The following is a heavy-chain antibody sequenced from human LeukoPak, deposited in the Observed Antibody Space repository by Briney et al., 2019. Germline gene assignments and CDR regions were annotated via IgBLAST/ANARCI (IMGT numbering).Heavy chain of an antibody. D-gene: IGHD4-17*01. J-gene: IGHJ4*02. CDR2: IYYSGST. V-gene: IGHV4-39*07. CDR1: GGSISSSSYY. Sequence: SETLSLTCTASGGSISSSSYYWGWIRQPPGKGLEWIGSIYYSGSTYYNPSLKSRVTISVDTSKNQFSLKLSSVTAADTAVYYCARNRHDYGDHTFDYWGQGTLVTVSS. CDR3: ARNRHDYGDHTFDY.